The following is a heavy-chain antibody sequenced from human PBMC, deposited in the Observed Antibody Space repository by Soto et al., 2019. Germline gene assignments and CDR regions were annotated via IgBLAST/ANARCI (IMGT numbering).Heavy chain of an antibody. CDR1: GYTFTGYY. CDR3: ARDRNMVRGVIRENWFDP. J-gene: IGHJ5*02. D-gene: IGHD3-10*01. V-gene: IGHV1-69*13. CDR2: IIPIFGTA. Sequence: ASVKVSCKASGYTFTGYYMHWVRQAPGQGLEWMGGIIPIFGTANYAQKFQGRVTITADESTSTAYMELSSLRSEDTAVYYCARDRNMVRGVIRENWFDPWGQGTLVTVSS.